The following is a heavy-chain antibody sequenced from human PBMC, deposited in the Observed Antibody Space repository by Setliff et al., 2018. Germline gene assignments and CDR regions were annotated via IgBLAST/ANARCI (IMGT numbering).Heavy chain of an antibody. Sequence: ASVKVSCKASGYALTDSVVSWVRQAPGQGLEWVGWISGYSGNTYYAQRLHGRVTLTTDTSTNTAYLELSSLRPDDTAAYYCGRLVRVCTLTACQTFAGDESWGKGTLVTVSS. CDR3: GRLVRVCTLTACQTFAGDES. CDR1: GYALTDSV. V-gene: IGHV1-18*01. CDR2: ISGYSGNT. D-gene: IGHD2-8*01. J-gene: IGHJ5*01.